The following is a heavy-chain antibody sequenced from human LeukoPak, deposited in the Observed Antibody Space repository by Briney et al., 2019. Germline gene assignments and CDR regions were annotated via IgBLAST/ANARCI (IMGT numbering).Heavy chain of an antibody. Sequence: GRSLRLSCAASGFTFSNYAAHWVRQAPGKGLEWVAVISNDGSVTSYADSVKGRFTISRDNSNNTLFLQMRSLRGDDTAVYYCAKDPPGGSWYGDHWGQGTLVTVSS. CDR3: AKDPPGGSWYGDH. CDR1: GFTFSNYA. J-gene: IGHJ4*02. D-gene: IGHD6-13*01. V-gene: IGHV3-30*04. CDR2: ISNDGSVT.